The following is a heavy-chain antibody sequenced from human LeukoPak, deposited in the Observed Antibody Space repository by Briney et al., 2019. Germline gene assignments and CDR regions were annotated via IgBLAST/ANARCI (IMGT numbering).Heavy chain of an antibody. CDR1: GFTFSDFY. J-gene: IGHJ4*02. CDR3: ARLGKDTSMAPSGY. V-gene: IGHV3-11*01. Sequence: PGGSLRLSCAASGFTFSDFYMSWIRQAPGKGLEWVSYISSSGSAMYYADSMKGRFTVSRDNAKNSLYLQMNSLRAEDTAMYYCARLGKDTSMAPSGYWGQGTLVTVSS. CDR2: ISSSGSAM. D-gene: IGHD5-18*01.